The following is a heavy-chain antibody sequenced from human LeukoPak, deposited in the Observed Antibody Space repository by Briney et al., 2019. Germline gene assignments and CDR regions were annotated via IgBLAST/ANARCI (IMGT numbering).Heavy chain of an antibody. Sequence: ASVTVSCKASGYTFTSYFMHWVRQAPGQGLEWMGTINPSGDRTSYAQKFQGRVTMTRDTSTSTAYMELSSLTSEDTALYYCASEPAGLYYFDYWGQGTLVTVSS. D-gene: IGHD2-2*01. CDR3: ASEPAGLYYFDY. CDR2: INPSGDRT. V-gene: IGHV1-46*01. CDR1: GYTFTSYF. J-gene: IGHJ4*02.